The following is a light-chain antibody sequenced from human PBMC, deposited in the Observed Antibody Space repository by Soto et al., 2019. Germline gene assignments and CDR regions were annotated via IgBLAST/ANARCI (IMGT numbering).Light chain of an antibody. V-gene: IGLV1-44*01. J-gene: IGLJ1*01. CDR2: SNN. CDR3: AAWDDSLSGHYV. CDR1: SSNIGYYT. Sequence: QSVLTQPPSASGTPGQRVTISCSGSSSNIGYYTVNWYQHVPGTAPKRLIYSNNQRPSGVPDRFSGSKSGTSASLAINGLQSEDEADYYCAAWDDSLSGHYVFGTGTKVTVL.